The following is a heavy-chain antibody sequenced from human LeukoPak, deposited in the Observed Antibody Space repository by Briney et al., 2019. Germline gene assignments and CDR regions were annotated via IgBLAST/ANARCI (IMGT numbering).Heavy chain of an antibody. J-gene: IGHJ5*02. Sequence: TGGSLRLSCAASGFTFSSYSMNWVRQAPGKGLEWVSYISSSSSTIYYADSVKGRFTISRDNAKNSLYLQMNSLRDEDTAVYYCARVFSSGGYGDNWFAPWGQGPLVTVSS. CDR2: ISSSSSTI. CDR3: ARVFSSGGYGDNWFAP. CDR1: GFTFSSYS. D-gene: IGHD3-3*01. V-gene: IGHV3-48*02.